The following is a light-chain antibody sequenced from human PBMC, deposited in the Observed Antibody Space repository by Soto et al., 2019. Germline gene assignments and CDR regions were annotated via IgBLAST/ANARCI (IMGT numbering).Light chain of an antibody. CDR3: KSYTRSTTLI. V-gene: IGLV2-14*01. J-gene: IGLJ2*01. CDR1: SSDVGGYKY. Sequence: QSALTQPASVSGSPGQSITISCTGTSSDVGGYKYVSWYQQHPGKAPKLMIYEVSNRPSGVSNRFSGSKSGNTASLTISGIQAEDEADYYCKSYTRSTTLIFGGGTKLTVL. CDR2: EVS.